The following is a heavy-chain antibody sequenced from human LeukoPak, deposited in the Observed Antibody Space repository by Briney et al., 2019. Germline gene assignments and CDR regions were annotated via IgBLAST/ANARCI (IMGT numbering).Heavy chain of an antibody. D-gene: IGHD2-15*01. Sequence: PGGSLRLSCAASGFTFTTYGMNWVRQAPGKGLEWIGQIYHSGSTNYNPSLKSRVTISVDKSKNQFSLKLRSVTAADTAVYYCARPLSLGYCSGGSCYGRGAWFDRWGQGTLVTVSS. CDR3: ARPLSLGYCSGGSCYGRGAWFDR. CDR1: GFTFTTYGM. J-gene: IGHJ5*02. V-gene: IGHV4-4*02. CDR2: IYHSGST.